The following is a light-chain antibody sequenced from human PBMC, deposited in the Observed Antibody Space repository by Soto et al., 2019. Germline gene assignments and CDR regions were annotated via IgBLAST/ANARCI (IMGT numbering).Light chain of an antibody. Sequence: EIVLTQSPGILSLSPGERATLSCRASQSVSNSYLAWYQQKPGQAPRLLMYAASNRATGIPDRFSGSGSGTEFTITISRLEAEEFAVYYCQQFPPWTFGQGTKVEIK. CDR3: QQFPPWT. V-gene: IGKV3-20*01. CDR1: QSVSNSY. J-gene: IGKJ1*01. CDR2: AAS.